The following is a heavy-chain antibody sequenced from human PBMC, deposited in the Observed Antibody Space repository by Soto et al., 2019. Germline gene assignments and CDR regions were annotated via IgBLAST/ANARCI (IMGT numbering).Heavy chain of an antibody. V-gene: IGHV1-18*01. Sequence: ASVTVSCQASGYTFTSYGISWVRQAPGQGLEWMGWISAYNGNTNYAQKLQGRVTMTTDTSTSTAYMELRSLRSDDTAVYYCARDFHGIPGTMIVVVDAFDIWGQGTMVTVSS. D-gene: IGHD3-22*01. CDR1: GYTFTSYG. CDR3: ARDFHGIPGTMIVVVDAFDI. J-gene: IGHJ3*02. CDR2: ISAYNGNT.